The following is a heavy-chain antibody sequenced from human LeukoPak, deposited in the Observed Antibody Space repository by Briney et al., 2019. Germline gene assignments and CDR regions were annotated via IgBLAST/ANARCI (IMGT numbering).Heavy chain of an antibody. J-gene: IGHJ6*02. D-gene: IGHD6-13*01. CDR1: GFTVSSNY. V-gene: IGHV3-53*01. CDR3: ARATGVAAAVAYGMDV. CDR2: IYSGGST. Sequence: GSLRLSCAASGFTVSSNYMSWVRQAPGKGLEWVSVIYSGGSTYYADSVKGRFTTSRDNSKNTLYLQMNSLRAEDTAVYYCARATGVAAAVAYGMDVWGQGTTVTVSS.